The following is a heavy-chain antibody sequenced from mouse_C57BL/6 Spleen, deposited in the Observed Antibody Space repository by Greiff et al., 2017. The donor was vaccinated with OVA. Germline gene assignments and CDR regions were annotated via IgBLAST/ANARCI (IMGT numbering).Heavy chain of an antibody. CDR2: IYPGDGDT. V-gene: IGHV1-82*01. Sequence: QVQLQQSGPELVKPGASVKISCKASGYAFSSSWMNWVKQRPGKGLEWIGRIYPGDGDTNYNGKFKGKATLTADKSSSTAYMQLSSLTSEDSAVYFGAPYYYGSSTYYFDYWGQGTTLTVSS. J-gene: IGHJ2*01. D-gene: IGHD1-1*01. CDR3: APYYYGSSTYYFDY. CDR1: GYAFSSSW.